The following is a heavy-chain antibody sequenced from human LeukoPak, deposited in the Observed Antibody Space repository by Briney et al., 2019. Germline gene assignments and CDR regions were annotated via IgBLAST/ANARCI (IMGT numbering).Heavy chain of an antibody. D-gene: IGHD3-22*01. V-gene: IGHV5-51*01. Sequence: GESLKISCKGSGYTFTSYWIGWVRQTSDKGLELVAFIYPRDSDTRYDPSFQGQVTISADKSTNTAYLQWSSLQAPDTAMYYCARSTSAYYSADYWGQGTLVTVSS. CDR2: IYPRDSDT. J-gene: IGHJ4*02. CDR3: ARSTSAYYSADY. CDR1: GYTFTSYW.